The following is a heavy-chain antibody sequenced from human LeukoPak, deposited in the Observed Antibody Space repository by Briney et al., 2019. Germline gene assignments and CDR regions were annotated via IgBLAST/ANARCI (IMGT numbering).Heavy chain of an antibody. CDR3: AKVYEYGDNDWFDS. D-gene: IGHD4-17*01. J-gene: IGHJ5*01. V-gene: IGHV3-30*02. Sequence: GGSLRLSCGASGFTFSTYGMHWVRPAPGQGLEWVAFIRYDGSNKNYAESVKGLFTIYRDNSKNMLYLHMNSLRDEDTAVYYCAKVYEYGDNDWFDSWGQGTLVTVSS. CDR1: GFTFSTYG. CDR2: IRYDGSNK.